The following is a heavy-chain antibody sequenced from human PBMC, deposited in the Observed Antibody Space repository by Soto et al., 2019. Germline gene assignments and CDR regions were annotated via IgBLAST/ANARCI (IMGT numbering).Heavy chain of an antibody. Sequence: ASVKVSFKASGYTFTSYYMHWVRQAPGQGLEWMGIINPSGGSTSYAQKFQGRVTMTRDTSTSTVYMELSSLRSEDTAVYYCARAGIVGAPRDAFDIWGQGTMVTVSS. CDR2: INPSGGST. CDR3: ARAGIVGAPRDAFDI. D-gene: IGHD1-26*01. J-gene: IGHJ3*02. CDR1: GYTFTSYY. V-gene: IGHV1-46*01.